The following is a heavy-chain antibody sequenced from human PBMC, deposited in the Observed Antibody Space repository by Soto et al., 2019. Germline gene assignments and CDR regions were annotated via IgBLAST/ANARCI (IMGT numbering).Heavy chain of an antibody. Sequence: QVQLVESGGGVVQPGRSLRLSCAGSGFIFSNYGMHWVRQAPGKGLEWVAFISYDGSDILYADSVKGRFTISRDNSKSTLFLHMNRPTAEDPAVYFCAIVRVADSPLDHWGQGSLVTVSS. V-gene: IGHV3-30*03. CDR1: GFIFSNYG. D-gene: IGHD3-10*02. CDR2: ISYDGSDI. CDR3: AIVRVADSPLDH. J-gene: IGHJ4*02.